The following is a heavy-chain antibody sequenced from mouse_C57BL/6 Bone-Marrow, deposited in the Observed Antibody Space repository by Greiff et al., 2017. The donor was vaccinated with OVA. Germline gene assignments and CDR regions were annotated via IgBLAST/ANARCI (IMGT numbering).Heavy chain of an antibody. D-gene: IGHD1-1*01. V-gene: IGHV5-6*01. CDR3: ARRGSWGDY. CDR2: ISSGGSYT. Sequence: EVQLVESGGDLVKPGGSLKLSCAASGFTFSSYGMSWVRQTPDKRLEWVATISSGGSYTYYPDSVKGRFTISRDNAKNTLYLQMSSLKSEDTAMYYCARRGSWGDYWGQGTTLTVSS. CDR1: GFTFSSYG. J-gene: IGHJ2*01.